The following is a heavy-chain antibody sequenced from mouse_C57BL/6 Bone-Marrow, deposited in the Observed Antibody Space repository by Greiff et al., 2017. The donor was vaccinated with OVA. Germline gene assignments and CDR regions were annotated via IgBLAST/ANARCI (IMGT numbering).Heavy chain of an antibody. Sequence: QVQLQQPGAELVMPGASVKLSCKASGYTFTSYWMHWVKQRPGQGLEWIGEIDPSDSYTNYNQKFMGKSTLTVDKSSSTAYMQLSSLTSEDSAVYYCARGDYGSSSYAMDYWGQGTSVTVSS. CDR1: GYTFTSYW. V-gene: IGHV1-69*01. CDR2: IDPSDSYT. CDR3: ARGDYGSSSYAMDY. D-gene: IGHD1-1*01. J-gene: IGHJ4*01.